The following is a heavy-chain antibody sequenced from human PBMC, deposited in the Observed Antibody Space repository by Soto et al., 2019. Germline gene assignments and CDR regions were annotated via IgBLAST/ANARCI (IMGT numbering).Heavy chain of an antibody. J-gene: IGHJ4*02. CDR3: ARGGPGVAAAGPTKYYFDY. Sequence: PSETLSLTCAVYGGSFSGYYWSWIRQPPGKGLEWIGEINHSGSTNYNPSLKSRVTISVDTFKNQFSLKLSSVTAADTAVYYCARGGPGVAAAGPTKYYFDYWGQGTLVTVCS. V-gene: IGHV4-34*01. D-gene: IGHD6-13*01. CDR2: INHSGST. CDR1: GGSFSGYY.